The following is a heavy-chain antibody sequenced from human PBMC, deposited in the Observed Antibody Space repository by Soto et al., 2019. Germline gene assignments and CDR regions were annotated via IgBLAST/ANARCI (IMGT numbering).Heavy chain of an antibody. J-gene: IGHJ6*02. D-gene: IGHD2-8*01. CDR2: MSPNSGAT. V-gene: IGHV1-8*01. CDR1: GYTFTSYD. CDR3: ARGVDNGVDV. Sequence: VKVSCKASGYTFTSYDINWVRQATGQGLEWMGWMSPNSGATGYAQKFQGRVTMTRDTSISTVYMELSNLRSEDTAIYYCARGVDNGVDVWGQGSTVTVSS.